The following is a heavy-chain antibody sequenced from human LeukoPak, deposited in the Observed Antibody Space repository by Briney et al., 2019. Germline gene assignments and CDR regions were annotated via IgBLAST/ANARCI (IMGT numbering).Heavy chain of an antibody. J-gene: IGHJ4*02. CDR3: ARGLTVDTFNY. V-gene: IGHV4-59*01. Sequence: SETLSLTCAVSGGSISTYFWSWIRQPPGKGLEWIGYIYYSGSTNYNPSLKSRVTISVDTSKNQFSLKLGSVTAADTAVYYCARGLTVDTFNYWGQGTLVTVSS. CDR2: IYYSGST. D-gene: IGHD5-18*01. CDR1: GGSISTYF.